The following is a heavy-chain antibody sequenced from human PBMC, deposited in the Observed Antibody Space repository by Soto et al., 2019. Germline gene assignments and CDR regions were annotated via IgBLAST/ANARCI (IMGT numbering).Heavy chain of an antibody. D-gene: IGHD6-13*01. J-gene: IGHJ5*02. V-gene: IGHV4-39*01. CDR1: GGSISSSSYY. Sequence: PSETLSLTCTVSGGSISSSSYYWGWIRQPPGKGLEGIGSIYYSGSTYYNPSLKSRVTISVDTSKNQFSLKLSSVTAADTAVYYCGAAAASLGWFDPWGQGTLVTVSS. CDR3: GAAAASLGWFDP. CDR2: IYYSGST.